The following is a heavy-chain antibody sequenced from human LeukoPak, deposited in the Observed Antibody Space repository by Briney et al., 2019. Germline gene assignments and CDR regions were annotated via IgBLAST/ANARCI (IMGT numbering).Heavy chain of an antibody. D-gene: IGHD6-19*01. V-gene: IGHV3-48*03. CDR2: ISSSGSTI. J-gene: IGHJ4*02. Sequence: GGSLRLSCAASGFTFSSYEMNWVRQAAGKGLEWVSYISSSGSTIYYADSVKGRFTISRDNAKNSLYLQMNSLRAEDTAVYYCARDLSSGWYLSSASYYFDYWGQGTLVTVSS. CDR3: ARDLSSGWYLSSASYYFDY. CDR1: GFTFSSYE.